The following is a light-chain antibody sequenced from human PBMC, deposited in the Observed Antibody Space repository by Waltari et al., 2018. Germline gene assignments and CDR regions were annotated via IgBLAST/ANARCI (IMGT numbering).Light chain of an antibody. J-gene: IGLJ2*01. CDR3: SAYTSRGTLK. Sequence: QSALTPPASVSGSPGQSITISSTGPSDDIGAYSYVTWYHQRPGKVPKLIIYDLTERPSGVSNRFSGSKSGSTASLTVSGLQAEDEGLFYCSAYTSRGTLKFGGGTRVTVL. CDR1: SDDIGAYSY. CDR2: DLT. V-gene: IGLV2-14*03.